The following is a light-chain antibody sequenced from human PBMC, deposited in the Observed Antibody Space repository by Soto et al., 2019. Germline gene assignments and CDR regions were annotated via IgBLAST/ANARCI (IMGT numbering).Light chain of an antibody. J-gene: IGKJ5*01. CDR3: KQRSNWQVT. CDR1: QSVSSY. Sequence: EIVLTQSPATLSLSPGERATLSCRASQSVSSYLAWYQQKPGQPPRLLIYDASNRATGIPARFSGSGSGTDFTLTISSLEPEDFAVYYCKQRSNWQVTFGQGTRLEI. CDR2: DAS. V-gene: IGKV3-11*01.